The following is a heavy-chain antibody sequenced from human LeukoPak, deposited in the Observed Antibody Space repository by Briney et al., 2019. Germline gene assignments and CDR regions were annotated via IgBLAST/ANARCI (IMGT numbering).Heavy chain of an antibody. CDR1: GYTFTGYY. CDR3: ASSRYYYDSSGYPIRSEYFQH. Sequence: ASVKVSCKASGYTFTGYYIHWVRQAPGPGLELMGWINPNSGGTNYAQKFQGRVTMTMDTSISTAYMELSRLRSDDTAVYYCASSRYYYDSSGYPIRSEYFQHWGQGTLVTVSS. V-gene: IGHV1-2*02. D-gene: IGHD3-22*01. CDR2: INPNSGGT. J-gene: IGHJ1*01.